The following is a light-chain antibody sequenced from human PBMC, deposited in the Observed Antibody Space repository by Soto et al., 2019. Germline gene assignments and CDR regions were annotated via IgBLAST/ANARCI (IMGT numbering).Light chain of an antibody. J-gene: IGKJ2*01. Sequence: DIQMTQSPSTLSESVGDRVTITCRASQSISSWLAWYQQKPGKAPKLLIYKAFSLESGVPSRFSGSGSGTEFTLTISSLQPDDFVTYYCQQYNSYPYNFGQGTKLEIK. CDR2: KAF. V-gene: IGKV1-5*03. CDR3: QQYNSYPYN. CDR1: QSISSW.